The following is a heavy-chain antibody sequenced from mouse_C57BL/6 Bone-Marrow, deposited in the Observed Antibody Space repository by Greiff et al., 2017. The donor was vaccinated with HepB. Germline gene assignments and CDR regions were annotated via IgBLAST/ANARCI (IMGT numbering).Heavy chain of an antibody. CDR3: VREGYYGNYPLAY. CDR1: GFSFNTYA. V-gene: IGHV10-1*01. Sequence: EVQLVESGGGLVQPKGSLKLSCAASGFSFNTYAMNWVRQAPGKGLEWVARIRSKSNNYATYYADSVKDRFTISRDDSESMLYLQMNNLKTEDTAMYYCVREGYYGNYPLAYWGQGTLVTVSA. CDR2: IRSKSNNYAT. D-gene: IGHD2-1*01. J-gene: IGHJ3*01.